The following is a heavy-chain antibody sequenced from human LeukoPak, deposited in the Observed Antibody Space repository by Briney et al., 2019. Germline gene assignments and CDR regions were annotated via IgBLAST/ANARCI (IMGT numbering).Heavy chain of an antibody. J-gene: IGHJ1*01. V-gene: IGHV1-2*04. CDR2: IIPNSGGT. Sequence: ASVKVSCKASGYTITDYYLHWVRQAPGQGLEWMGWIIPNSGGTNYAQKFQDWVTMSSDTSISTAYMELSSLRSDDTAVYYCARESSGLVQHWGQGTLVTVSS. CDR1: GYTITDYY. CDR3: ARESSGLVQH. D-gene: IGHD6-19*01.